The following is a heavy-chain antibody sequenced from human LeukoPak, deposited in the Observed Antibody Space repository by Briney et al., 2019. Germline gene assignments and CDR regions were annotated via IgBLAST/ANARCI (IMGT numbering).Heavy chain of an antibody. D-gene: IGHD6-13*01. Sequence: GGSLRLSCAASGFSFDDYAMHWVRQGPGKGLEWVSGISWDSAAKGYADSVRGRFTISRDNAKNSLYLQMYSLRVEDTALYYCTKRARKGIGADGDAYDVWGQGTMVTVS. V-gene: IGHV3-9*01. J-gene: IGHJ3*01. CDR2: ISWDSAAK. CDR3: TKRARKGIGADGDAYDV. CDR1: GFSFDDYA.